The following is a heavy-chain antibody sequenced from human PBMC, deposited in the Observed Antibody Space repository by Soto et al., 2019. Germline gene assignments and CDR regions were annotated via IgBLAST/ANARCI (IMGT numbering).Heavy chain of an antibody. CDR1: GYTFTSYD. J-gene: IGHJ5*02. CDR3: ARAYNWFDP. V-gene: IGHV1-8*01. Sequence: GESLKISCKASGYTFTSYDINWVRQATGQGLEWMGWVTPNSGNTGYAQKFQGRVTITRNTSISTAYMELSSLTSEDTAVYYCARAYNWFDPWGQGTLVTVSS. CDR2: VTPNSGNT.